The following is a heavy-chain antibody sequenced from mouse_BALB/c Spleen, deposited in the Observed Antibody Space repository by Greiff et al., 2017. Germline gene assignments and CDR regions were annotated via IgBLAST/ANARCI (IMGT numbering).Heavy chain of an antibody. V-gene: IGHV1-14*01. CDR3: ARALQLTGTGGAWFAY. CDR2: INPYNDGT. J-gene: IGHJ3*01. D-gene: IGHD4-1*01. Sequence: VQLQQSGPELVKPGASVKMSCKASGYTFTSYVMHWVKQKPGQGLEWIGYINPYNDGTKYNEKFKGKATLTSDKSSSTAYMELSSLTSEDSAVYYCARALQLTGTGGAWFAYWGQGTLVTVSA. CDR1: GYTFTSYV.